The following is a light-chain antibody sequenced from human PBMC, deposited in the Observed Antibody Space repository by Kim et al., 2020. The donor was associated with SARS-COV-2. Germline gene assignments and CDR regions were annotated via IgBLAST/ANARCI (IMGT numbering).Light chain of an antibody. CDR2: DVS. V-gene: IGLV2-11*01. CDR1: SSDVGGYNY. Sequence: GQSVTIACTGTSSDVGGYNYVSWYQQHPGKAPKLMIYDVSKRPSGVPDRFSGSKSGNTASLTISGLQAEDEADYYCCSYAGSYTWVFGGGTKLTVL. J-gene: IGLJ3*02. CDR3: CSYAGSYTWV.